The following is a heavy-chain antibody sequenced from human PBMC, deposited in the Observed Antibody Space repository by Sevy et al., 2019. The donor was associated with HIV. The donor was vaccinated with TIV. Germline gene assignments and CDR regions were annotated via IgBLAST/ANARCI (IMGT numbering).Heavy chain of an antibody. CDR1: GYTFTGYY. D-gene: IGHD6-19*01. J-gene: IGHJ4*02. V-gene: IGHV1-2*02. CDR3: XRAVAGTFQVFFFDY. Sequence: ASVKVSCKASGYTFTGYYMHWVRQAPGQGLEWMGWINPNSGGTNYAQKFQGRVTMTRDTSISTAYMELSRLRSDDTAVYYCXRAVAGTFQVFFFDYWGQGTLVTVSS. CDR2: INPNSGGT.